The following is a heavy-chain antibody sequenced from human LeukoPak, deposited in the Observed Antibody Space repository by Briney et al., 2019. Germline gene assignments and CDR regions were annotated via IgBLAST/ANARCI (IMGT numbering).Heavy chain of an antibody. CDR2: IYHSGST. J-gene: IGHJ4*02. V-gene: IGHV4-38-2*02. Sequence: SETLSLTCTVSGYSISSGYYWGWIRQPPGKGLEWIGSIYHSGSTYYNPSLKSRVTISADTSKNHFSLKLNSVTTADTAVYYCTRGAGWLIDYWGQGILVTVSS. CDR3: TRGAGWLIDY. CDR1: GYSISSGYY. D-gene: IGHD3-16*01.